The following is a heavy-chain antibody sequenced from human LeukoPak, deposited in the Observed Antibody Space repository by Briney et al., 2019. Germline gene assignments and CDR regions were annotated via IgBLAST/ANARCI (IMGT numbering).Heavy chain of an antibody. CDR2: IYSGGST. D-gene: IGHD6-13*01. CDR1: GFTFSGYA. Sequence: GGSLRLSCAASGFTFSGYAMSWVRQAPGKGLEWVSVIYSGGSTYYADSVKGRFTISRDNSKNTLYLQMNSLRAEDTAVYYCAGSYSSSWYEDYWGQGTLVTVSS. J-gene: IGHJ4*02. CDR3: AGSYSSSWYEDY. V-gene: IGHV3-53*01.